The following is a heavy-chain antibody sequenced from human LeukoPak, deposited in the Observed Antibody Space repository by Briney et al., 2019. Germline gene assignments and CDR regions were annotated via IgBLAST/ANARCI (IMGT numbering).Heavy chain of an antibody. V-gene: IGHV3-9*01. CDR1: GFTFDDYA. CDR3: AKAYYYDSSSNVFDI. CDR2: ISWNSGSI. D-gene: IGHD3-22*01. J-gene: IGHJ3*02. Sequence: GGSLGLSCAASGFTFDDYAMHWVRQAPGKGLEWVSGISWNSGSIGYADSVKGRFTISRDNAKNSLYLQMNSLRAEDSALYYCAKAYYYDSSSNVFDIWGQGTMVTVSS.